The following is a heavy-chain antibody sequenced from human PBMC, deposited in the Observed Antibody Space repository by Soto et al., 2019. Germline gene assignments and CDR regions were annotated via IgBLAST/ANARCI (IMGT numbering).Heavy chain of an antibody. J-gene: IGHJ4*02. CDR2: ISAGSSNI. CDR1: GFTFRTYY. V-gene: IGHV3-21*01. D-gene: IGHD6-6*01. Sequence: GGSLRLSCAASGFTFRTYYMIWVRQAPGKGLEWVSSISAGSSNIYYAPSVKGRFTISRDNAKNLVYLQINSLRAEDTAVYYCARTYPRSSRNFDHWGQATRVTVSS. CDR3: ARTYPRSSRNFDH.